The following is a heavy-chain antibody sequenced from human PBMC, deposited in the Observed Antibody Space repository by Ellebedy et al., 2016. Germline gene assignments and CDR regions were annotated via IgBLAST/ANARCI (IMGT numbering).Heavy chain of an antibody. CDR1: GGSISSSSYY. Sequence: SETLSLTXTVSGGSISSSSYYWGWIRQLPGKGLEWIGSFYNSGSTYYNPSLKSRVTISADTSKNHFSLRLHSMTAADTAVYYCARPRGGSLAHAFDIWGQGTVVTVSS. V-gene: IGHV4-39*07. CDR2: FYNSGST. CDR3: ARPRGGSLAHAFDI. D-gene: IGHD1-26*01. J-gene: IGHJ3*02.